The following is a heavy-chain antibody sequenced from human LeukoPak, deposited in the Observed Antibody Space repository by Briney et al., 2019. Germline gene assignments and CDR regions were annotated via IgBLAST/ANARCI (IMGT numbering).Heavy chain of an antibody. Sequence: ASVKVSCKASGYTFTGYYMHWVRQAPGQGLEWMGWINPNSGGTNYAQKFQGWVTMTRDTSISTAYMELSRLRSDDTAVYYCARGASSSWSYGMDVWGQGTTVTVSS. V-gene: IGHV1-2*04. CDR1: GYTFTGYY. J-gene: IGHJ6*02. D-gene: IGHD6-13*01. CDR2: INPNSGGT. CDR3: ARGASSSWSYGMDV.